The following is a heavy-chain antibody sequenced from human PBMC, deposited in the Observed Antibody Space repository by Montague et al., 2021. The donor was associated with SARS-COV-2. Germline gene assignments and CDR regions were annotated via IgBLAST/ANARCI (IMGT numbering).Heavy chain of an antibody. CDR1: GLTFSSYA. Sequence: YLRLSCAASGLTFSSYAMHWVRQAPGKGLEWVAVISYDGSNKYYADSVKGRFTISRDNSKNTLYLQMNSLRAEDTTVYYCARDVGGYFDYWGQGTLVTVSS. V-gene: IGHV3-30*04. D-gene: IGHD4-23*01. CDR2: ISYDGSNK. CDR3: ARDVGGYFDY. J-gene: IGHJ4*02.